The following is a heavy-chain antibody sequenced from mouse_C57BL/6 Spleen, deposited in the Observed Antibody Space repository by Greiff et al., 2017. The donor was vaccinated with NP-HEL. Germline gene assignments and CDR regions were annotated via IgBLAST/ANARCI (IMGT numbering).Heavy chain of an antibody. CDR1: GYAFSSSW. CDR3: SGGAPYFDD. Sequence: VQLQQSGPELVKPGASVKISCKASGYAFSSSWMNWVKQRPGKGLEWIGRIYPGDGDTNYNGKFKGKATLTADNSSSTAYMQLSSLTSEDSAVYFCSGGAPYFDDWGQGTTLTVSS. J-gene: IGHJ2*01. V-gene: IGHV1-82*01. CDR2: IYPGDGDT.